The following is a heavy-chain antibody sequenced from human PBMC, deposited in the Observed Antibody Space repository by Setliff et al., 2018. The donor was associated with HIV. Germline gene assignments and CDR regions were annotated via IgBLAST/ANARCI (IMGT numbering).Heavy chain of an antibody. Sequence: SLRLSCEASGFTFSVYGMHWVRQAPGKGLEWVAVVWYDGGKKYYTDSVKGRFTISRDNSKNTLYLLMNSLRAEDTAVYYCAKDSAEYCSSPSCPIPNWFDPWGQGTLVTVSS. CDR2: VWYDGGKK. J-gene: IGHJ5*02. D-gene: IGHD2-2*01. CDR1: GFTFSVYG. CDR3: AKDSAEYCSSPSCPIPNWFDP. V-gene: IGHV3-33*06.